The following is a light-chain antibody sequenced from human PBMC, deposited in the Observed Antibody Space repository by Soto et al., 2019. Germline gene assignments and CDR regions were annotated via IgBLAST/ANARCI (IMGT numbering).Light chain of an antibody. CDR3: QQYGSSPIT. CDR2: GAS. CDR1: QSVSSY. J-gene: IGKJ5*01. Sequence: EIVMTQSPATLSLSPGERATLSCRASQSVSSYLAWYQQKPGQAPRLLIYGASSRATGIPDRFSGSGSGTDFTLTISRLEPEDFAMYYCQQYGSSPITFGQGTRLEIK. V-gene: IGKV3-20*01.